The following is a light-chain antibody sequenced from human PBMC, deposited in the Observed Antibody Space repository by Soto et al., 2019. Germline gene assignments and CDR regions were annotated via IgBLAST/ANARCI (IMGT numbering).Light chain of an antibody. CDR2: AAS. Sequence: DIHMTQSPSSLSESVGDRVTITCRASQSISSHLTCYQQKPGKGPKLLIYAASSFQSGVPSRFSGSGSGTDFTLTISSLQPEDFATYYGQQSYSAPYPFGQGTKLEIK. V-gene: IGKV1-39*01. CDR3: QQSYSAPYP. CDR1: QSISSH. J-gene: IGKJ2*01.